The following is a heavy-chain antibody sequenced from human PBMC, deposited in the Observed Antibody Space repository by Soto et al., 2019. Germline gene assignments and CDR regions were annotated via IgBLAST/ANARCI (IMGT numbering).Heavy chain of an antibody. CDR3: ARDLSDLNWNYAGYYYGMDV. D-gene: IGHD1-7*01. CDR2: INPINGGT. V-gene: IGHV1-2*04. CDR1: GYTFTGYY. Sequence: ASVKVSCKASGYTFTGYYMHWVRQAPGQGLEWMGWINPINGGTNYAQKFQGWVTMTSDTSISTAYMELSRLRSDDTAVYYCARDLSDLNWNYAGYYYGMDVWGQGTTVTVSS. J-gene: IGHJ6*02.